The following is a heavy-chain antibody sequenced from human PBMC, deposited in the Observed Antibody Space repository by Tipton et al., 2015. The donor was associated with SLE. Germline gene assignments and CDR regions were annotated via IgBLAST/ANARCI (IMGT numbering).Heavy chain of an antibody. V-gene: IGHV4-59*01. CDR1: GGSISSYY. D-gene: IGHD1-26*01. CDR3: AKVGSRGSYADFDY. J-gene: IGHJ4*02. Sequence: TLSLTCTVSGGSISSYYWSWIRQPPGKGLEWIGYIYYSGSTNYNPSLKSRVTISVDTSKKQFSLKLSSLTAADTAVYYCAKVGSRGSYADFDYWGQGTLVTVSS. CDR2: IYYSGST.